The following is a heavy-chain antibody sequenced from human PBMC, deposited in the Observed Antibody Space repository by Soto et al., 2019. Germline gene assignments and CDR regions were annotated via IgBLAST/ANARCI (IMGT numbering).Heavy chain of an antibody. CDR1: GYTFTSYG. V-gene: IGHV1-18*01. Sequence: QVQLVQSGAEVKKPGASVKVSCKASGYTFTSYGISWVRQAPGQGLEWMGWISAYNGNTNYAQKLQVRVTMTTDTSTSTAYMELRSLRSDDTAVYYCARRAYYDSSGYSYRGWFDPWGQGTLVTVSS. CDR2: ISAYNGNT. J-gene: IGHJ5*02. D-gene: IGHD3-22*01. CDR3: ARRAYYDSSGYSYRGWFDP.